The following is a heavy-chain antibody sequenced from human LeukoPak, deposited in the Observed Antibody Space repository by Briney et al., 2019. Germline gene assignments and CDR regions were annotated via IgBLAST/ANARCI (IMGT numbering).Heavy chain of an antibody. CDR2: IYYSGST. J-gene: IGHJ3*02. Sequence: SETLSLTCTVSGGSIGSSSYYWGWIRQPPGKGLEWIGSIYYSGSTYYNPSLKSRVTISVDTSKNQFSLKLSSVTAADTAVYYCARHTYSSSSGFDIWGQGTMVTVSS. CDR3: ARHTYSSSSGFDI. D-gene: IGHD6-13*01. CDR1: GGSIGSSSYY. V-gene: IGHV4-39*01.